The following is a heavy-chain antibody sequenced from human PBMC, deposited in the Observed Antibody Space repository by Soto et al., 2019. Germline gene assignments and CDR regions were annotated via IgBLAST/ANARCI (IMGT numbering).Heavy chain of an antibody. CDR1: GFTFSSYW. J-gene: IGHJ4*02. CDR3: VRDGRSGWHFYX. Sequence: PGGSLRLSCEASGFTFSSYWMSWVRQAPGKGLEWVPNVRKDGSQKLLVEYVKGRFNISRDNAKNYMYLQMNSLRAEDTAVYYCVRDGRSGWHFYXWGQGTLVTVSX. V-gene: IGHV3-7*01. CDR2: VRKDGSQK. D-gene: IGHD6-19*01.